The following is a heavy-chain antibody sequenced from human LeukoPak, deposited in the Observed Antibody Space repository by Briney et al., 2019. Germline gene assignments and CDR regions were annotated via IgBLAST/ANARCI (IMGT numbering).Heavy chain of an antibody. J-gene: IGHJ4*02. CDR2: ISSDGSST. CDR1: GFTFSTYW. CDR3: ARAYGGNYPFDY. Sequence: GGSLRLSCAASGFTFSTYWMPWVRHAPGKGLVWVSRISSDGSSTTYADSVKGRFTMSRDNAKNTLYLQMNSLRAEDTAVYSCARAYGGNYPFDYWGQGTLVTVSS. D-gene: IGHD4-17*01. V-gene: IGHV3-74*01.